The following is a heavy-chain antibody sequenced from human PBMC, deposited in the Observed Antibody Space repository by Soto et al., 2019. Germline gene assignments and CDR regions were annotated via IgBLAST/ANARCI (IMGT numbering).Heavy chain of an antibody. CDR3: AKEGSGWYFDY. V-gene: IGHV3-11*01. Sequence: QVQLVESGGGLVKPGGSLRLSCAASGFSFSDYYMSWIRQAPGKGLEWVSYIGLSGSTIYYADSVRGRFTISRDNAKNSLYLHMNSLRAEDTAVYYCAKEGSGWYFDYWGQGTLVTVSS. J-gene: IGHJ4*02. CDR2: IGLSGSTI. D-gene: IGHD6-19*01. CDR1: GFSFSDYY.